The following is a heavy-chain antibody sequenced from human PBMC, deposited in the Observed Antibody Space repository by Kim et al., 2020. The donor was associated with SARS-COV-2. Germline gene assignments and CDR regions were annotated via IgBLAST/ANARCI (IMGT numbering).Heavy chain of an antibody. CDR3: TTDPITMIVVVHLFDY. V-gene: IGHV3-15*01. J-gene: IGHJ4*02. Sequence: APVKGRFTISRDDSKNTLYLQMNSLKTEDTAVYYCTTDPITMIVVVHLFDYWGQGTLVTVSS. D-gene: IGHD3-22*01.